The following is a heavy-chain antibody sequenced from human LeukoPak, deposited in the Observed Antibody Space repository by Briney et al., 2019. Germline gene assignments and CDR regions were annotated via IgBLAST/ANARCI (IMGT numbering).Heavy chain of an antibody. V-gene: IGHV1-18*01. CDR1: GYTFTSYG. D-gene: IGHD4-17*01. Sequence: ASVKVSCKASGYTFTSYGISWVRQAPGQGLEWMGWISAYNGNTNYAQKLQGRVTMTTDTPTSTAYMELRSLRSDDTAVYYCARAPDYGDYSEYFQHWGQGTLVTVSS. J-gene: IGHJ1*01. CDR3: ARAPDYGDYSEYFQH. CDR2: ISAYNGNT.